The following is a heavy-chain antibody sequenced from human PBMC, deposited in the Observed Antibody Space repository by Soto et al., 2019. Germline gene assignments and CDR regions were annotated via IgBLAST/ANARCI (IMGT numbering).Heavy chain of an antibody. D-gene: IGHD3-9*01. CDR3: VKSNVYQGAGRLPPNIWLVT. CDR1: GFTFSSYA. Sequence: VSRRLSCAASGFTFSSYAMHWVRQAPGKGLEYVSAISSNGGSTYYANSVKGTFTISRDNSKNTLYLQMGSLRAEDLAVYYFVKSNVYQGAGRLPPNIWLVTLGQEALV. J-gene: IGHJ5*02. V-gene: IGHV3-64*01. CDR2: ISSNGGST.